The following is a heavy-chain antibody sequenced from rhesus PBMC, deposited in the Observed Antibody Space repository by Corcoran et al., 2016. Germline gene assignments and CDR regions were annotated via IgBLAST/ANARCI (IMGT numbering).Heavy chain of an antibody. V-gene: IGHV4-160*01. CDR3: AKGLEPSWGYWYFDL. Sequence: QVQLQQWGEGLVKPSETLSLTCAVYGGSISSNYWSWIRQPPGKGLEWIGRIRSGGSTNYNPSLKSRVTILIDTSQNQFSLKLGSVTAADTAVYYCAKGLEPSWGYWYFDLWGPGTPITISS. D-gene: IGHD1-1*01. CDR1: GGSISSNY. J-gene: IGHJ2*01. CDR2: IRSGGST.